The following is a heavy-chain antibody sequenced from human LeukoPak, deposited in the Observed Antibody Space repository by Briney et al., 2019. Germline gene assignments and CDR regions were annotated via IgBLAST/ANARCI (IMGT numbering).Heavy chain of an antibody. J-gene: IGHJ6*03. CDR1: GGSSSSYY. CDR2: IYTSGST. D-gene: IGHD3-16*02. V-gene: IGHV4-4*07. CDR3: ARDSIRLSSYYYYMDV. Sequence: SETLSLTCTVSGGSSSSYYWSWIRQPAGKGLEWIGRIYTSGSTNYNPSLKSRVTMSVDTSKNQFSLKLSSVTAADTAVYYCARDSIRLSSYYYYMDVWGKGTTVTVSS.